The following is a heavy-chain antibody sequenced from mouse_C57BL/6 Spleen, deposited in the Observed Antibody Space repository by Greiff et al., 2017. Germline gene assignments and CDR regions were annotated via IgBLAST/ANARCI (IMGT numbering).Heavy chain of an antibody. J-gene: IGHJ1*03. CDR3: ARWEDYYGSSYRYCDV. V-gene: IGHV1-63*01. CDR2: IYPGGGYT. Sequence: VKLMESGAELVRPGTSVKMSCKASGYTFTNYWIGWAKQRPGHGLEWIGDIYPGGGYTNYNEKFKGKDTLTADKSSSTAYMQFSSLTSEDSAIYYCARWEDYYGSSYRYCDVWGTGTTVTVSS. D-gene: IGHD1-1*01. CDR1: GYTFTNYW.